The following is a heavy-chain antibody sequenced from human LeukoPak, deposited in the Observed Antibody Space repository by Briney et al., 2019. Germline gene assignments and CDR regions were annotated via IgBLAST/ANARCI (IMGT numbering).Heavy chain of an antibody. CDR2: IYTSGST. D-gene: IGHD3-3*01. V-gene: IGHV4-61*02. CDR1: GNSISSGDNY. Sequence: SETLSLTCTVSGNSISSGDNYWSWIRQPAGKGLEWIGRIYTSGSTNYNPSLKSRVTISVDTSKNQFSLKLSSVTAADTAVYYCARDRLTYYDFWSGHNWFDPWGQGTLVTVSS. J-gene: IGHJ5*02. CDR3: ARDRLTYYDFWSGHNWFDP.